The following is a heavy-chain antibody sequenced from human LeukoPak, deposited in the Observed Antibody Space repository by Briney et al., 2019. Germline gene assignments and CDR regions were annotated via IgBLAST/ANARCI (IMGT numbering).Heavy chain of an antibody. J-gene: IGHJ1*01. Sequence: ASETLSLTCTVSGGSISSGSYYWSWIRQPAGKGLEWIGRIYTSGSTNYNPSLKSRVTISVDTSKNQFSLKLSSVTAADTAVYYCASTGYSGVAEYFQHWGQGTLVTVSS. D-gene: IGHD3-3*01. V-gene: IGHV4-61*02. CDR3: ASTGYSGVAEYFQH. CDR2: IYTSGST. CDR1: GGSISSGSYY.